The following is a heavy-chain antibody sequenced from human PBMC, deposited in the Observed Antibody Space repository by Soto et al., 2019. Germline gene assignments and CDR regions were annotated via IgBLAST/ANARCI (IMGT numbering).Heavy chain of an antibody. CDR3: TRGLYDFWSGYHHAPFDY. CDR1: GYTFTSYG. D-gene: IGHD3-3*01. V-gene: IGHV1-18*01. CDR2: ISAYNGNT. J-gene: IGHJ4*02. Sequence: ASVKVSCKASGYTFTSYGISWVRQAPGQGLEWMGWISAYNGNTNYAQKLQGGVTMTTDTSTSTAYMELRSLRSDDTAVYYCTRGLYDFWSGYHHAPFDYWGQGTLVTVSS.